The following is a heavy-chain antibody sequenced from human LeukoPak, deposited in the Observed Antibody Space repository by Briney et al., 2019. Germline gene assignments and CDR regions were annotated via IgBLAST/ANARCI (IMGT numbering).Heavy chain of an antibody. CDR1: GGSVSSGSYY. V-gene: IGHV4-61*01. J-gene: IGHJ6*02. CDR2: IYYSGST. Sequence: SETLSLTCTVSGGSVSSGSYYWSWLRQPPGKGLEWIGYIYYSGSTYYNPSLKSRVTISVDTSKNQFSLKLSSVTAADTAVYYCARDVGYYGSGTNYYYYGMDVWGQGTTVTVSS. CDR3: ARDVGYYGSGTNYYYYGMDV. D-gene: IGHD3-10*01.